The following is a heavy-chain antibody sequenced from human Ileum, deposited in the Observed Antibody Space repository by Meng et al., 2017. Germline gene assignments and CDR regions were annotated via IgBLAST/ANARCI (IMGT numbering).Heavy chain of an antibody. Sequence: GESLKISCKASEYTFTNHWIGWVRQMPGKGLEWMGSLYPGDSDTTYNPSLQGQVTVSGDNSLTTAYLHWSSLKASDIAMYYCARVKTIRDPFDYWGQGTLVTVSS. V-gene: IGHV5-51*01. J-gene: IGHJ4*02. CDR2: LYPGDSDT. CDR1: EYTFTNHW. CDR3: ARVKTIRDPFDY. D-gene: IGHD3-10*01.